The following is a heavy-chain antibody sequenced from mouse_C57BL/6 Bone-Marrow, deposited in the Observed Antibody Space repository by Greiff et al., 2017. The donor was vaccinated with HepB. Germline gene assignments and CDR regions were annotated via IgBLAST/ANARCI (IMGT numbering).Heavy chain of an antibody. V-gene: IGHV3-8*01. Sequence: DVKLQESGPGLAKPSQTLSLTCSVTGYSITSDYWNWIRKFPGNKLEYMGYISYSGSTYYNPSLKSRISITRDTSKNQYYLQLNSVTTEDTATYYCARTFTTVVATGYFDVWGTGTTVTVSS. D-gene: IGHD1-1*01. J-gene: IGHJ1*03. CDR3: ARTFTTVVATGYFDV. CDR2: ISYSGST. CDR1: GYSITSDY.